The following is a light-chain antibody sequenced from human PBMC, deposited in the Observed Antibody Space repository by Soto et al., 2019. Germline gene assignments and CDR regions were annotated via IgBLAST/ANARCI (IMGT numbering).Light chain of an antibody. V-gene: IGKV3-15*01. J-gene: IGKJ4*01. CDR1: QSITGN. CDR3: QQYNNWPLT. Sequence: EIVMTQSPATLSVSPGERATLSCRASQSITGNLTWYQQKPGQAPRLLIYDASTRATGSPARFSGSGSGTEFTLTISSLQSEDFAVYYCQQYNNWPLTFGGGTKVDIK. CDR2: DAS.